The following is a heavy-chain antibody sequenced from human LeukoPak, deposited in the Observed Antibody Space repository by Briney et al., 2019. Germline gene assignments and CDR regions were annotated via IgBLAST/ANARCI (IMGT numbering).Heavy chain of an antibody. Sequence: ASVKMSCKASGYTFTSYYMHWVRQAPGQGLEWMGIINPSGGSTSYAQKFQGRVTMTRDTSISTAYMELSRLRSDDTAVYYCARCPPYSNHGKRAVYYYYYGMDVWGQGTTVTVSS. V-gene: IGHV1-46*01. D-gene: IGHD4-4*01. CDR1: GYTFTSYY. CDR2: INPSGGST. CDR3: ARCPPYSNHGKRAVYYYYYGMDV. J-gene: IGHJ6*02.